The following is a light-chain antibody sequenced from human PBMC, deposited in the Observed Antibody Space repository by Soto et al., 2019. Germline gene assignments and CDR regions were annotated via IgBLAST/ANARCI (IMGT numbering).Light chain of an antibody. CDR1: QSVSSN. CDR3: QQRSNWPT. Sequence: EIVRTQSPATLSVSPGERATLSCRASQSVSSNLAWYQQRPGQAPRLLMYGASTRATGIPARFSGSGYGTDFTLTISSLEPEDFAVYYCQQRSNWPTFGQGTRLEIK. V-gene: IGKV3-11*01. J-gene: IGKJ5*01. CDR2: GAS.